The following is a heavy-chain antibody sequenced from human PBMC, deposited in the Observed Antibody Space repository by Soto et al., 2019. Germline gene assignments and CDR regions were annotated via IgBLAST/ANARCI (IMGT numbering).Heavy chain of an antibody. CDR1: GGSISSYY. V-gene: IGHV4-59*01. Sequence: SETLSPTGTVSGGSISSYYLSWIRQPPGKGLEWIVYIYYSGSTNYNPSLKSRVTISVETSKNQFSLKLTSVTAADTDVYYGARGGYDAFDYSGQGTLVTVSS. J-gene: IGHJ4*02. D-gene: IGHD5-12*01. CDR2: IYYSGST. CDR3: ARGGYDAFDY.